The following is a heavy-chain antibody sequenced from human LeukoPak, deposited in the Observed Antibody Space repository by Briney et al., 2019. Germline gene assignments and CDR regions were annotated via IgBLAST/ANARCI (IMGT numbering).Heavy chain of an antibody. J-gene: IGHJ4*02. Sequence: ASVKVSCKASGYTFTGYYMHWVRQAPGQGLEWMGWINPNSGGTNYAQKFQGRVTMTRDTSISTAYMELSRLRSDDTAVYYCARDSWDGYRYGGRRFDYWGQGTLVTVSS. D-gene: IGHD5-18*01. CDR2: INPNSGGT. V-gene: IGHV1-2*02. CDR3: ARDSWDGYRYGGRRFDY. CDR1: GYTFTGYY.